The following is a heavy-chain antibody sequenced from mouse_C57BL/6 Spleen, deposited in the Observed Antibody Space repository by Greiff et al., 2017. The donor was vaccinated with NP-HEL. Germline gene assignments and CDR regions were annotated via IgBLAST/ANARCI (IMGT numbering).Heavy chain of an antibody. D-gene: IGHD2-1*01. CDR2: IWRGGST. J-gene: IGHJ2*01. CDR3: AKERGGSYYGHFDY. Sequence: VKLVESGPGLVQPSQSLSITCTVSGFSLTSYGVHWVRQSPGKGLEWLGVIWRGGSTDYNAAFMSRLSITKDNSKSQVFFKMNSLQADDTAIYYCAKERGGSYYGHFDYWGQGTTLTVSS. CDR1: GFSLTSYG. V-gene: IGHV2-5*01.